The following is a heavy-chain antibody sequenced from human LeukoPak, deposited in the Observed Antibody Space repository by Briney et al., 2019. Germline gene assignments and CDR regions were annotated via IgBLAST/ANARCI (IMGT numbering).Heavy chain of an antibody. CDR1: GFTFSSYA. Sequence: GGSLRLSCAASGFTFSSYAMKWVRQAPGKGLEWISTISGSGASTYYADSVKGQFTISRDNSRNTLYLQMNSLRAEDTAVYYCAKDSTDGYNQPYYMDVWGKGTTVTISS. J-gene: IGHJ6*03. V-gene: IGHV3-23*01. CDR2: ISGSGAST. CDR3: AKDSTDGYNQPYYMDV. D-gene: IGHD5-24*01.